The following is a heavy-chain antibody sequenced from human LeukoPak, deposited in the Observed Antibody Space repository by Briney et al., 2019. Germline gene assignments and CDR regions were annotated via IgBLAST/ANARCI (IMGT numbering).Heavy chain of an antibody. CDR2: INHSGST. CDR1: GGSFSGYY. V-gene: IGHV4-34*01. Sequence: SETLSLTCAVYGGSFSGYYWSWIRQPPGKGLEWIGEINHSGSTNYNPSLKSRVTTSVDTSKNQFSLKLSSVTAADMAVYYCARGKRYSSSWYSRDNWFDPWGQGTLVTVSS. CDR3: ARGKRYSSSWYSRDNWFDP. D-gene: IGHD6-13*01. J-gene: IGHJ5*02.